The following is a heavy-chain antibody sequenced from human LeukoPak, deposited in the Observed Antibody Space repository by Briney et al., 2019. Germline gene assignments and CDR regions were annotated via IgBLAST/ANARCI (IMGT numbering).Heavy chain of an antibody. CDR1: GFTFDDYA. V-gene: IGHV3-9*01. Sequence: GRSLRLSCAASGFTFDDYAMHWVRQAPGKGLEWVSGISWNSGSVGYVDSVKGRFTISRGNAKNSLYLQMNSLRAEDTAVYYCATVGGSYSPADYWGQGTLVTVSS. CDR2: ISWNSGSV. J-gene: IGHJ4*02. D-gene: IGHD1-26*01. CDR3: ATVGGSYSPADY.